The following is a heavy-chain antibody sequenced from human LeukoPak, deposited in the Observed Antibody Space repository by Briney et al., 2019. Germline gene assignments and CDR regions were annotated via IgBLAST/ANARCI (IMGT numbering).Heavy chain of an antibody. V-gene: IGHV1-24*01. J-gene: IGHJ4*02. CDR3: ATPRITIVWGVIFRGGYLFDF. D-gene: IGHD3-10*01. CDR2: FDPEDGET. CDR1: GYTLTELS. Sequence: ASVKVSCKVSGYTLTELSMHWVRQAPGKGLEWMGGFDPEDGETIYAQKFQGRVTMTEDTSTDTAYMELSSLRSEDTAVYYCATPRITIVWGVIFRGGYLFDFLGQGTLVTVSS.